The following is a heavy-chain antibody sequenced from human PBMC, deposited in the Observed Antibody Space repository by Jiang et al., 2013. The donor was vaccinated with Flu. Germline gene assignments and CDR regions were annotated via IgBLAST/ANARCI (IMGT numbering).Heavy chain of an antibody. Sequence: GAEVKKPGESLRISCKASGYSFTTYWISWVRQMPGKGLEWMGSIDPSDSNTNYSPSPQGQGTMSVDKSINTAYLQWSSLEASDTAMYYCARQGRSQSFDYWGQGTLVTVSS. CDR2: IDPSDSNT. CDR1: GYSFTTYW. V-gene: IGHV5-10-1*04. CDR3: ARQGRSQSFDY. J-gene: IGHJ4*02.